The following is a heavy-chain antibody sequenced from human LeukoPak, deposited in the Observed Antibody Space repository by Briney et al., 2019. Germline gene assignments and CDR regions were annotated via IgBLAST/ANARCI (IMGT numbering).Heavy chain of an antibody. Sequence: PSQTLSLTCTVSGGSISSGGYYWSWIRQHPGKGLEWIGYIYYSGSTYYNPSLKSRVTISVDTSKNQFSPKLSSVTAADTAVYYCARHYRVCSSTSCYPTNWFDPWGQGTLVTVSS. CDR2: IYYSGST. CDR3: ARHYRVCSSTSCYPTNWFDP. J-gene: IGHJ5*02. V-gene: IGHV4-31*03. CDR1: GGSISSGGYY. D-gene: IGHD2-2*01.